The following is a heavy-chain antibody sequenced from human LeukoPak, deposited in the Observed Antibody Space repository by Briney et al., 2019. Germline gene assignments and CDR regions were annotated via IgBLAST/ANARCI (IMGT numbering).Heavy chain of an antibody. CDR1: GFTFSSAW. D-gene: IGHD2-21*01. Sequence: PGGSLRLSCTASGFTFSSAWMSWVRQAPGKGLEWVGLIKSKADGETTHYAAPVKDRFTLSRDDSIRTLYLQMNNLKTEDTAVYYSAADIPSAIYPIDFWGQGALVTVST. V-gene: IGHV3-15*01. CDR2: IKSKADGETT. J-gene: IGHJ4*02. CDR3: AADIPSAIYPIDF.